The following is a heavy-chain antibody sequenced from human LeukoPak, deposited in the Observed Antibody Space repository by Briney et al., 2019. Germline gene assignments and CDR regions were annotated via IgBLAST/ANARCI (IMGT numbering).Heavy chain of an antibody. CDR3: ARGGIVVVPAAYTHYYFDY. CDR2: ISSSSSYI. Sequence: GGSLRLSCAASGFTFSSYSMNWVRQAPGKGLEWVSSISSSSSYIYYADSVKGRFTISRDNAKNSLYLQMNSLRAEDTAVHYCARGGIVVVPAAYTHYYFDYWGQGTLVTVSS. J-gene: IGHJ4*02. CDR1: GFTFSSYS. D-gene: IGHD2-2*01. V-gene: IGHV3-21*01.